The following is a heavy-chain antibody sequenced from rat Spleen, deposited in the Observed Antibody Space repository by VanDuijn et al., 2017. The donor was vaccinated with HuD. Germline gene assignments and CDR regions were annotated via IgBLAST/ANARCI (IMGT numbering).Heavy chain of an antibody. CDR3: AREGSGTPDY. CDR1: GFTFSNYD. CDR2: ISTSGGST. J-gene: IGHJ2*01. V-gene: IGHV5-25*01. Sequence: EVQLVESGGGLVQPGRSLKLSCAASGFTFSNYDMAWVRQAPTKGLEWVASISTSGGSTYYRDSVKGRFTVSRDNAKSTLYLQMDSLRSEDIATYYCAREGSGTPDYWGQGVMVTVSS. D-gene: IGHD1-11*01.